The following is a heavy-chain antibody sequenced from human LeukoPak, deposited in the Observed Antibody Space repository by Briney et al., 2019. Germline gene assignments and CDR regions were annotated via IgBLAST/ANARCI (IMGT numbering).Heavy chain of an antibody. CDR2: ISSSSSYI. V-gene: IGHV3-21*01. D-gene: IGHD4-11*01. J-gene: IGHJ6*03. CDR3: ARDERGSTVYIPGYYYYMDV. CDR1: AFTFNTYW. Sequence: GGSLRLSCAASAFTFNTYWMHWVRQAPGKGLEWVSCISSSSSYIYYADSVKGRFTISRDNAKNSLYLQMNSLRAEDTAVYYCARDERGSTVYIPGYYYYMDVWGKGTTVTVSS.